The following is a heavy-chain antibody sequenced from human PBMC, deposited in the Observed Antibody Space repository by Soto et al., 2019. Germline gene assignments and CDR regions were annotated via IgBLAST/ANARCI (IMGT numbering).Heavy chain of an antibody. CDR1: GGTFSTYI. CDR2: IIPIPDIT. V-gene: IGHV1-69*08. Sequence: QVQLVQSGAEVRQPGSSVKVSCKAPGGTFSTYIISWVRQAPGQGLEWMGRIIPIPDITNYAQKVQGRVTVTADRSTSTAYMELTSLKSEDTAVYYCARDRITTRGDAFDLWGQGTMVTVSS. J-gene: IGHJ3*01. D-gene: IGHD3-3*01. CDR3: ARDRITTRGDAFDL.